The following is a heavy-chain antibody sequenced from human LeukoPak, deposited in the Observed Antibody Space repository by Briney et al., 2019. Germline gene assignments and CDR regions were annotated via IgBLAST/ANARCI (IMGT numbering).Heavy chain of an antibody. V-gene: IGHV1-24*01. CDR3: ATFAYCGGDCYSGTSYFDY. J-gene: IGHJ4*02. CDR2: FDPEDGET. D-gene: IGHD2-21*02. CDR1: GYTLTELS. Sequence: ASVNVSCKVSGYTLTELSMHWVRQAPGKGRGWMGGFDPEDGETIYAPKLQGRVTMTEDTSTDTAYMELSSLRSEDTAVYYCATFAYCGGDCYSGTSYFDYWGQGTLVTVSS.